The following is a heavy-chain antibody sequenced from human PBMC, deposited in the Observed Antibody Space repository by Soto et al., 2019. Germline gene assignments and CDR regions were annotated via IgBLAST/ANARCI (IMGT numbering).Heavy chain of an antibody. V-gene: IGHV3-33*01. CDR3: ARDQTDSGGYSDS. CDR2: LWNDGSNE. J-gene: IGHJ4*02. Sequence: QVQLVESGGGVVQPGGSLRLSCEASGFNFSSYGIHWVRQAPGKGLEWVAILWNDGSNEYYADSVKGRFTISRDNSKNTVYLQVSKLRAEDTAVYFCARDQTDSGGYSDSWGQGTLVTVSS. D-gene: IGHD3-22*01. CDR1: GFNFSSYG.